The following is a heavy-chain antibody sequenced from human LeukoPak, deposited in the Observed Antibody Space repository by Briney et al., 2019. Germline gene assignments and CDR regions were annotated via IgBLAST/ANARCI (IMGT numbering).Heavy chain of an antibody. CDR1: GFTFSSYA. CDR2: ISGSGGST. Sequence: PGGSLRHSCAASGFTFSSYAMSWVRQAPGKGLEWVSAISGSGGSTYYADSVKGRFTISRDNSKNTLYLQMNSLRAEDTAVYYCAKTGTPWYYFDYWGQGTLVTVSS. CDR3: AKTGTPWYYFDY. J-gene: IGHJ4*02. V-gene: IGHV3-23*01. D-gene: IGHD6-13*01.